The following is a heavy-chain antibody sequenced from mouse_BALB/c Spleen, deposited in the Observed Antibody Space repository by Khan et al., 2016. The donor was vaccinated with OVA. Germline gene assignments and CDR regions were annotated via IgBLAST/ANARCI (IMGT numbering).Heavy chain of an antibody. J-gene: IGHJ1*01. Sequence: EVQLQQSRAELVKPGASVKLSCTASGFYIKDTYMHWVKQRPEQGLEWIGRIAPANGNTKYDPKFQGKATIKADTSSNPAYLPLSYQTSEDTAAYYCAHASDDPRNVDVWGAGTTVTVSS. V-gene: IGHV14-3*02. CDR1: GFYIKDTY. CDR2: IAPANGNT. D-gene: IGHD6-1*01. CDR3: AHASDDPRNVDV.